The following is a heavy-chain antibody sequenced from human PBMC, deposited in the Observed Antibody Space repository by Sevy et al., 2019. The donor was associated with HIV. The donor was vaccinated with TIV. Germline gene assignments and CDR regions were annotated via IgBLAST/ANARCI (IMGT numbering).Heavy chain of an antibody. D-gene: IGHD3-10*01. Sequence: SETLSLTCAVSGGSIGSYYWSWIRQPAGKGLEWIGRIYTTGCTNYNPTLKSRVTMSVDTSKSQFSLRLSSVTAADTAVYYCARDTRFGELDFYYYMDVWGKGTTVTVSS. CDR3: ARDTRFGELDFYYYMDV. CDR1: GGSIGSYY. J-gene: IGHJ6*03. CDR2: IYTTGCT. V-gene: IGHV4-4*07.